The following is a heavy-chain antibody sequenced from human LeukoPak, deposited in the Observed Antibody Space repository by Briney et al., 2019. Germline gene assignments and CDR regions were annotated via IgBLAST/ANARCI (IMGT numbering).Heavy chain of an antibody. CDR1: GGSISSSSYY. J-gene: IGHJ4*02. CDR2: IYYSGST. Sequence: SETLSLTSTVSGGSISSSSYYWGWIRQPPGKGLEWIGSIYYSGSTYYNPSLKSRVTISVDTSKNQFSLKLSSVTAADTAVYYCAKGYCTNGLCYLFDYWGQGTLVTVSS. V-gene: IGHV4-39*01. D-gene: IGHD2-8*01. CDR3: AKGYCTNGLCYLFDY.